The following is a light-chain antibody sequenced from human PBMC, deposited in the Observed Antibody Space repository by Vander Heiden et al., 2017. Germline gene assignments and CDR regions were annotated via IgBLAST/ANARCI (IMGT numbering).Light chain of an antibody. J-gene: IGKJ5*01. CDR1: QSVSSY. V-gene: IGKV3-11*01. CDR2: DAS. Sequence: EIVLTQSPATLSLSPEERATLSCRASQSVSSYLAWYQQKPGQAPRLLIYDASNRATGIPARFSGSGSGTDFTLTTSSLEPEDFAVYYCQQRSNWPPRITFGQGTRLEIK. CDR3: QQRSNWPPRIT.